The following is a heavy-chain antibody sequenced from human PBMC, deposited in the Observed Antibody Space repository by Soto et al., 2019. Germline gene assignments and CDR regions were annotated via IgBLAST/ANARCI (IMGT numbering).Heavy chain of an antibody. CDR1: GGSISSYY. Sequence: QVQLQESGPGLVKPSETLSLTCAVSGGSISSYYWSWIRQPAGKGLEWIGRMYSSGSTSYNASLKSRVTMSVDTSKNQFSLKLSSVTAADTAVYYCAKQRYSSGLGDFDFWGQGTLVTVSS. V-gene: IGHV4-4*07. D-gene: IGHD6-19*01. CDR2: MYSSGST. J-gene: IGHJ4*02. CDR3: AKQRYSSGLGDFDF.